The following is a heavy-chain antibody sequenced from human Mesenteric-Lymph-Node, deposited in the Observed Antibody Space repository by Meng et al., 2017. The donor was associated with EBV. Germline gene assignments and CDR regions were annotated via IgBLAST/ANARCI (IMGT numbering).Heavy chain of an antibody. D-gene: IGHD2-8*01. CDR1: GGSVSSGSYF. J-gene: IGHJ5*02. CDR2: IYYSGSP. CDR3: ATCSRRPSCWFDP. V-gene: IGHV4-61*01. Sequence: QVHLQEPVPGLVKPSETLSLTCTVSGGSVSSGSYFWSWIRQPPGKGLEWIGYIYYSGSPNYNPSLNSRVTISVDTSKNQFSLKLGSVTAADTAVYYCATCSRRPSCWFDPWGQGTLVTVSS.